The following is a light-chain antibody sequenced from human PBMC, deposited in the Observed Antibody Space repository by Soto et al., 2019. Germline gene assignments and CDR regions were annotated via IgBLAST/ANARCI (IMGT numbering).Light chain of an antibody. V-gene: IGKV1-39*01. CDR2: AAS. CDR1: QNIGVY. Sequence: DIQMTQSRSSLCASVGDRVTITCRPSQNIGVYLNWYQKKPWKAPKLLIHAASSLQSGVPSTFSVSGSWSHSPRNVSNLQPQDLATYCCHQTAAKAWTFGQRAKVDI. J-gene: IGKJ1*01. CDR3: HQTAAKAWT.